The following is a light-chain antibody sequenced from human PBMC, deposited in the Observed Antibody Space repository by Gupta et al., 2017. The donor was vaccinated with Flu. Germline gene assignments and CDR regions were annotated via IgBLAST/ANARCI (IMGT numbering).Light chain of an antibody. Sequence: ATLSLSPGESATLSCRASLGVQYYLAWYQQKPGQAPRLLIYDASNRAAGIPARFSGSGSGTDFTLTISSLEPEDFAFYYCQQRKNWPLLTFGQGTRLEIK. CDR1: LGVQYY. V-gene: IGKV3-11*01. CDR2: DAS. J-gene: IGKJ5*01. CDR3: QQRKNWPLLT.